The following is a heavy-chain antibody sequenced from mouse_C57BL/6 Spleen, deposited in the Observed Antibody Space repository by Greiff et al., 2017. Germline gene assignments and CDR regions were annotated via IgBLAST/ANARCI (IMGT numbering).Heavy chain of an antibody. CDR3: ARPYYYGEYYAMDY. CDR1: GFTFSSYG. CDR2: ISSGGSYT. J-gene: IGHJ4*01. V-gene: IGHV5-6*01. Sequence: EVHLVESGGDLVKPGGSLKLSCAASGFTFSSYGMSWVRQTPDKRLEWVATISSGGSYTYYPDSVKGRFTISRDNAKNTLYLQMSSLKSEDTAMYYCARPYYYGEYYAMDYWGQGTSVTVSS. D-gene: IGHD1-1*01.